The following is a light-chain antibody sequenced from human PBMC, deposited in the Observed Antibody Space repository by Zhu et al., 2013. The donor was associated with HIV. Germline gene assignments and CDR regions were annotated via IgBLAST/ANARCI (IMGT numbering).Light chain of an antibody. CDR2: AAS. V-gene: IGKV1-27*01. Sequence: DIQMTQSPSSLSASVGDRVTITCRASRGISNYLAWYQQKPGKVPKLLIYAASTLQSGVPSRFSGSGSGTDFTLTISSLQPEDVATYYCQQYNSYPPLTFGGGTKVEIK. CDR1: RGISNY. J-gene: IGKJ4*01. CDR3: QQYNSYPPLT.